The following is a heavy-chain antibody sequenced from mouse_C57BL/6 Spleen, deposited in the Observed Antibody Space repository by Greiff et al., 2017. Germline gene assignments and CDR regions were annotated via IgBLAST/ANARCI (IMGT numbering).Heavy chain of an antibody. CDR3: TRLYYGSSLYWYFDV. CDR2: IDPETGGT. CDR1: GYTFTDYE. Sequence: VQLQQSGAELVRPGASVTLSCKASGYTFTDYEMHWVKQTPVHGLEWIGAIDPETGGTAYNQKFKGKAILTADKSSSTAYMGLRSLTSEDSAVYYCTRLYYGSSLYWYFDVWGTGTTVTVSS. V-gene: IGHV1-15*01. J-gene: IGHJ1*03. D-gene: IGHD1-1*01.